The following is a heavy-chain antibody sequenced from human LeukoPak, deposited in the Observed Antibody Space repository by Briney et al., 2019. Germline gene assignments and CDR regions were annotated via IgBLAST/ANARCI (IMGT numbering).Heavy chain of an antibody. Sequence: ASVKVSCKASGGTFNSYAISWVRQAPGQGLEWMGGIIPIFGTANYAQKLQGRVTITADESTSTAYMELSSLRSEDTAVYYCAREDCSSTSCYVRFPYPMDVRGQGTTVTVSS. D-gene: IGHD2-2*01. CDR3: AREDCSSTSCYVRFPYPMDV. CDR1: GGTFNSYA. J-gene: IGHJ6*02. V-gene: IGHV1-69*13. CDR2: IIPIFGTA.